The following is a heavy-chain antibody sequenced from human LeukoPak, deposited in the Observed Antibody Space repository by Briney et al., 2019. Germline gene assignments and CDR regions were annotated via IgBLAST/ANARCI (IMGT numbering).Heavy chain of an antibody. CDR3: ARLPKWAYPIAARDY. V-gene: IGHV4-39*01. Sequence: SETLSLTCAVYGGSFSGYYWGWIRQPPGKGLEWIGSIYYSGSTYYNPSLKSRVTISVDTSKNQFSLKLSSVTAADTAVYYCARLPKWAYPIAARDYWGQGTLVTVSS. J-gene: IGHJ4*02. CDR2: IYYSGST. CDR1: GGSFSGYY. D-gene: IGHD6-25*01.